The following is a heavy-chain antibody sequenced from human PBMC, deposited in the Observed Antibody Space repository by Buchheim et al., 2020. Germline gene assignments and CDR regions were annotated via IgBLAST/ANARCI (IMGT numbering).Heavy chain of an antibody. D-gene: IGHD1-7*01. CDR1: GFSFSSYG. Sequence: QVQLVESGGGVVQPGRSLRLSCAASGFSFSSYGMHWVRQAPGKGLEWVAVISNDGSNKYYADSVKGRFTISRDNSKKTLFLQMNSLRAGDTAVYYCAKGGGTSYYYYYMDVWGKGTT. CDR3: AKGGGTSYYYYYMDV. V-gene: IGHV3-30*18. CDR2: ISNDGSNK. J-gene: IGHJ6*03.